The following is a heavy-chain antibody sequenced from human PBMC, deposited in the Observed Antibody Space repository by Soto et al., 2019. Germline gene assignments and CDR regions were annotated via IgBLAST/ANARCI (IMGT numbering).Heavy chain of an antibody. V-gene: IGHV3-23*01. CDR1: GFTFSSYA. D-gene: IGHD6-13*01. CDR2: ISGSGGST. Sequence: EVQLLESGGGLVQPGGSLRLSCAASGFTFSSYAMNWVRQAPGKGLEWVSTISGSGGSTYYADSVKGRFTISRDNSKNTLYLQMNSLRAEDTAVYYCAKDSGSSWYEIDYWGQGTLVTVSS. CDR3: AKDSGSSWYEIDY. J-gene: IGHJ4*02.